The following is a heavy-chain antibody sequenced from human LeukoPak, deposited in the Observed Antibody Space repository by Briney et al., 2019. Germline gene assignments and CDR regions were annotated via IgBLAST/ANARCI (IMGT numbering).Heavy chain of an antibody. CDR1: GFTFSDSY. CDR2: ISYDGSNK. D-gene: IGHD1-14*01. J-gene: IGHJ5*02. V-gene: IGHV3-30*19. Sequence: GGSLRPSGAAPGFTFSDSYMTWIGQAPAKGLDRVAVISYDGSNKYYADSVKGRFTISRDNSKNTLYLQMNSLRAEDTAVYYCARERRYIPGFDPWGQGTLVTVSS. CDR3: ARERRYIPGFDP.